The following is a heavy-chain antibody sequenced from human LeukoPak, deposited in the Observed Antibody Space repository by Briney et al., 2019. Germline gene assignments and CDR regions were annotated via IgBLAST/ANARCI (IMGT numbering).Heavy chain of an antibody. CDR3: AKPRITGVGWAQFDN. D-gene: IGHD2-8*02. J-gene: IGHJ4*02. V-gene: IGHV3-23*01. CDR1: GFTFSSSA. Sequence: GGSLRLSCAASGFTFSSSAMSWVRQVPGKGLEWVSGISASGGSTYYADSVRGRFTISRDNSKNTLYVQMNSLRDEDTAIYYCAKPRITGVGWAQFDNWGQGSLVTVSS. CDR2: ISASGGST.